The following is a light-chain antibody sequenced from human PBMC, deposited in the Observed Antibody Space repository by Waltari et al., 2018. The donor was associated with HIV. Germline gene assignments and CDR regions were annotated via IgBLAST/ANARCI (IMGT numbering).Light chain of an antibody. Sequence: QSALPQPRSVSGSPGQSVTISCTGTASDIGYFDYVSWYQQYPGKAPKVITYEVFQRPSGVPDRFTASKSGITASLTISGLQDEDEADYYCCSYAGTYTYVFGSGTKVTVL. CDR3: CSYAGTYTYV. V-gene: IGLV2-11*01. CDR1: ASDIGYFDY. CDR2: EVF. J-gene: IGLJ1*01.